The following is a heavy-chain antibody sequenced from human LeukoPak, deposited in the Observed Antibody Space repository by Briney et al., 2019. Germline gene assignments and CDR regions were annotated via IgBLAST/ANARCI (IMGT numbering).Heavy chain of an antibody. V-gene: IGHV3-48*03. CDR2: ISSSGSTT. CDR1: GFTLSSYE. Sequence: PGGSLRLSCAASGFTLSSYEMNWVRQAPGKGLDWVSYISSSGSTTYYADSVKGRFTISRDNAKNSLYLQMNSLRAEDTAVYYCARVARGVTTIPSVDPWGQGTLVTVSS. D-gene: IGHD4-17*01. J-gene: IGHJ5*02. CDR3: ARVARGVTTIPSVDP.